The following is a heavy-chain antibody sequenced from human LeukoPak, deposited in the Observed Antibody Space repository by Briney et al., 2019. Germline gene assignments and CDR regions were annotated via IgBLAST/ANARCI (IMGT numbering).Heavy chain of an antibody. CDR1: GGSISSSSHY. Sequence: PSETLSLTCTVSGGSISSSSHYWGWLRQPPGKGLEWIGSISYSGNTYYNPSLKSRVTISVATSKTQFSLKLSSVTAADTAVYYCARTPNYYDSSGYGYYYTMDVWGQGTTVTVSS. CDR2: ISYSGNT. CDR3: ARTPNYYDSSGYGYYYTMDV. V-gene: IGHV4-39*01. J-gene: IGHJ6*02. D-gene: IGHD3-22*01.